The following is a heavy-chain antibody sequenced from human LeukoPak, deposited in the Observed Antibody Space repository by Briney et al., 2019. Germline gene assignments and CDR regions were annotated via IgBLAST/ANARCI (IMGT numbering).Heavy chain of an antibody. Sequence: PGGSLRLSCAASGFTFDDYAMSWVRHSPGKGPEWVSGTSWNGRATSYADSVKGRFTISRDNSKNTLYLQMNSLRAEDTAVYYCARDSARRDGYNFDYWGQGTLVTVSS. CDR1: GFTFDDYA. J-gene: IGHJ4*02. CDR3: ARDSARRDGYNFDY. V-gene: IGHV3-20*04. D-gene: IGHD5-24*01. CDR2: TSWNGRAT.